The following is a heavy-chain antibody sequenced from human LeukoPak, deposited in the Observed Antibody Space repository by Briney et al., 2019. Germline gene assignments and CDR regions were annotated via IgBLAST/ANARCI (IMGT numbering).Heavy chain of an antibody. J-gene: IGHJ4*02. Sequence: HPGGSLRLSCAVSGFTFSSHGMHWVRQAPGKGLVWVSRINSDGSSTTYADSVKGRFTISRDNAKNTLYLQMDSLRAEDTAVYYCARGFRVITVAGFDYWGQGTLVTVSS. D-gene: IGHD6-19*01. CDR1: GFTFSSHG. CDR3: ARGFRVITVAGFDY. CDR2: INSDGSST. V-gene: IGHV3-74*01.